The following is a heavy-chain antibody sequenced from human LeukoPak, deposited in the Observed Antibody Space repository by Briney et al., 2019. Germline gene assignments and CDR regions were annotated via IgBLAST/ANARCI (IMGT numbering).Heavy chain of an antibody. D-gene: IGHD3-9*01. Sequence: GGSLRLSCAASGFTFSSYAMSWVRQAPGKGLEWVSAISGSGGSTYYADSVKGRFTISRDNSKNTLYLQMNSLRAEDTAVHYCAKDAVLRYFDWLPLDYWGQGTLLTVSS. CDR1: GFTFSSYA. V-gene: IGHV3-23*01. J-gene: IGHJ4*02. CDR3: AKDAVLRYFDWLPLDY. CDR2: ISGSGGST.